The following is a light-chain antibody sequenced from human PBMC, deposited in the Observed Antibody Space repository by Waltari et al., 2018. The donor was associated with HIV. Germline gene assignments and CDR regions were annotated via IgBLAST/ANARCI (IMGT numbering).Light chain of an antibody. V-gene: IGKV2-28*01. CDR1: QSILHSNWYNY. J-gene: IGKJ4*01. CDR3: MQALQTPLT. Sequence: DIAMTQSPLSLPVTPGEPASISCRSSQSILHSNWYNYLDLYLQKTGHPPQLLIYLGSNRASGVSDRFSGSGSGTDFTLKISRVESDDVGLDDCMQALQTPLTFGGGTKVEIK. CDR2: LGS.